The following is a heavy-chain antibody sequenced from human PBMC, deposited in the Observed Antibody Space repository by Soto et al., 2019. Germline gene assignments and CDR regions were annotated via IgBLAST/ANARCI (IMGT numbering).Heavy chain of an antibody. CDR1: GFTFSDHY. CDR2: IWYDGSNK. CDR3: ASGYCSSTSCYPPVDY. V-gene: IGHV3-33*08. Sequence: PGGSLRLSCAASGFTFSDHYMDWVRQAPGKGLEWVAVIWYDGSNKYYADSVKGRFTISRDNSKNTLYLQMNSLRAEDTAVYYCASGYCSSTSCYPPVDYWGQGTLVTVSS. D-gene: IGHD2-2*01. J-gene: IGHJ4*02.